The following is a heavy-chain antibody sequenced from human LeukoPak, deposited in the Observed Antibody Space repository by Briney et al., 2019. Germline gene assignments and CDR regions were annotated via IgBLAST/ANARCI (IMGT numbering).Heavy chain of an antibody. CDR2: IYPGDSET. CDR1: GYSFTNYW. D-gene: IGHD2-15*01. V-gene: IGHV5-51*01. Sequence: PGESLKISCKGSGYSFTNYWIGWVRQMPGKGLEWMGIIYPGDSETRYSPSFQGQVTISADKSISTAYLQWSSLKASDTAMYYCARSGWGSNIVVVLDYWGQGTLVTVSS. J-gene: IGHJ4*02. CDR3: ARSGWGSNIVVVLDY.